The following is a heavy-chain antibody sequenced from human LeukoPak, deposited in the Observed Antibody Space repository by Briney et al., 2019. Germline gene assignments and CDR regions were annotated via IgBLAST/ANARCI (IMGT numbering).Heavy chain of an antibody. J-gene: IGHJ4*02. CDR1: GFTFSSYG. D-gene: IGHD3-10*01. CDR3: ARDAYYYGSGSYVDY. CDR2: IYYDGNNK. Sequence: GRSLRLSCAASGFTFSSYGMHWVRQAPGKGLEWVAVIYYDGNNKFYADSVEGRFTISRDNSKNTLYLQMNSLRAEDTAVYYCARDAYYYGSGSYVDYWGQGTLVTVSS. V-gene: IGHV3-33*01.